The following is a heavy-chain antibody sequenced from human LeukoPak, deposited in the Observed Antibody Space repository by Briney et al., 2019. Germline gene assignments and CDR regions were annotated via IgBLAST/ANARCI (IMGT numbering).Heavy chain of an antibody. CDR2: ISSSSSYI. Sequence: GGSLRLSCAASGFTFSSYSMNWVRQAPGKGLEWVSFISSSSSYIHYADSVKGRFTISRDNTKNSLYMQMISLRAEDTAVYYCARVVDTPMVLYGAFDIWGQGTMVTVSS. CDR3: ARVVDTPMVLYGAFDI. D-gene: IGHD5-18*01. V-gene: IGHV3-21*01. J-gene: IGHJ3*02. CDR1: GFTFSSYS.